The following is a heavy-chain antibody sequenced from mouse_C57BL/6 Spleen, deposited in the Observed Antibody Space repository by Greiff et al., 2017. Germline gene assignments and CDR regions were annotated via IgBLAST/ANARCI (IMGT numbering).Heavy chain of an antibody. J-gene: IGHJ4*01. CDR2: INPNYGTT. V-gene: IGHV1-39*01. D-gene: IGHD2-2*01. CDR3: ARSIYYGYAGMAMGY. Sequence: VQLQQSGPELVKPGASVKISCKASGYSFTDYNMNWVKQRTGKSLEWIGVINPNYGTTSYNQKFKGKATLTVDQSSSTAYMQLNSLTSEDSAVYYCARSIYYGYAGMAMGYWGQGTSVTVSS. CDR1: GYSFTDYN.